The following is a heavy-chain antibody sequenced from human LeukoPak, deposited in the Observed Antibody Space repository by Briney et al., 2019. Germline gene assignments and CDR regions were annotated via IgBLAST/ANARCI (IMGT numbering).Heavy chain of an antibody. CDR1: GFTFSSYW. CDR3: ARERQQLVRGDNWFDP. Sequence: GGSLRLSCAASGFTFSSYWMSWVRQAPGKGLEWVANIKQDGSEKYYVDSVKGRFTISRDNAKNSLYLQMNSLRAEDTAVYYCARERQQLVRGDNWFDPWGQGTLVTVSS. D-gene: IGHD6-13*01. CDR2: IKQDGSEK. J-gene: IGHJ5*02. V-gene: IGHV3-7*01.